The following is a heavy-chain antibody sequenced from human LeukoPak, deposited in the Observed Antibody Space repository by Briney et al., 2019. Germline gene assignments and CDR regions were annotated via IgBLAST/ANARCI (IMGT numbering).Heavy chain of an antibody. D-gene: IGHD6-6*01. CDR2: ISSSSSTI. V-gene: IGHV3-48*04. CDR3: AKVVGPYSSSPLDY. Sequence: PGGSLRLSCAASGFTFSSYSMNWVRQAPGKGLEWVSYISSSSSTIYYADSVKGRFTISRDNAKNILSLQMNSLRAEDTAVSYCAKVVGPYSSSPLDYWGQGTLVTVSS. J-gene: IGHJ4*02. CDR1: GFTFSSYS.